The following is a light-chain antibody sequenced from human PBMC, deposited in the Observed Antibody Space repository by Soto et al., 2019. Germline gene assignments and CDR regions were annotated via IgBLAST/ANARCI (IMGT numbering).Light chain of an antibody. CDR1: QGIRND. CDR3: QQYNSYSRT. Sequence: IPLAPSPSALSGSFVDSVHLNSRASQGIRNDLGWYQQKPGKAPKLLIYKAPSLESGVPSRFSGSGSGTEFTLTISSLQPDDFATYYCQQYNSYSRTFGQGTKVEI. V-gene: IGKV1-5*03. CDR2: KAP. J-gene: IGKJ1*01.